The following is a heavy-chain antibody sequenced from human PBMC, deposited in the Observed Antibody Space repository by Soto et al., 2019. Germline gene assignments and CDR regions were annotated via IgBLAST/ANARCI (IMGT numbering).Heavy chain of an antibody. CDR3: ARGHSGYDTYFDY. CDR1: GGSISSYY. D-gene: IGHD5-12*01. CDR2: IYYSGST. Sequence: SETLSLTCTVSGGSISSYYWSWIRQPPGKGLEWIGYIYYSGSTNYNPSLKSRVTISVDTSKNQFSLKLSSVTAADTAVYYCARGHSGYDTYFDYWGQGTLVTVYS. V-gene: IGHV4-59*01. J-gene: IGHJ4*02.